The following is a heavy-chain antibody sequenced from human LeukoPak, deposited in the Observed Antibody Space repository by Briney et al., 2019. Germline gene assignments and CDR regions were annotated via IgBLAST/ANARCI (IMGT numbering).Heavy chain of an antibody. Sequence: GGSLRLSCAASGFTFSSHAMSWVRQAPGKGLEWVSAISGSGGSTYYADSVKGRFTISRDNSKNTLYLQMNSLRAEDTAVYYCATGELPWHFDYWGQGTLVTVSS. CDR3: ATGELPWHFDY. V-gene: IGHV3-23*01. D-gene: IGHD1-26*01. CDR1: GFTFSSHA. CDR2: ISGSGGST. J-gene: IGHJ4*02.